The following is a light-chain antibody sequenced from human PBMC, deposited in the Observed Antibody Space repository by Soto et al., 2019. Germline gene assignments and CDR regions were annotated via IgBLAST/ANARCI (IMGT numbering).Light chain of an antibody. CDR1: QTIYSW. Sequence: DTQMTQSPSTLSASVGDRVTITCRASQTIYSWLAWYQQKPGKAPKLLIYDASKLEIGVPSRFSGSGSGTKFSLTISSLQPDDFATYYCQQYNDYSPYTFGQGTKVDIK. CDR2: DAS. V-gene: IGKV1-5*01. J-gene: IGKJ2*01. CDR3: QQYNDYSPYT.